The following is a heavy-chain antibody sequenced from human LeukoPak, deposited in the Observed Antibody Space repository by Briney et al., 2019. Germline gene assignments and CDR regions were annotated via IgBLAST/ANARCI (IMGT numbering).Heavy chain of an antibody. Sequence: SETLSLTCTVSGGSISSYYSSWIRQPPGKGLEWIGYIYYSGSTNYNPSLKSRVTISVDTSKNQFSLKLSSVTAADTAVYYCASYHPNWNYAFDYWGQGTLVTVSS. J-gene: IGHJ4*02. CDR3: ASYHPNWNYAFDY. CDR1: GGSISSYY. V-gene: IGHV4-59*01. D-gene: IGHD1-7*01. CDR2: IYYSGST.